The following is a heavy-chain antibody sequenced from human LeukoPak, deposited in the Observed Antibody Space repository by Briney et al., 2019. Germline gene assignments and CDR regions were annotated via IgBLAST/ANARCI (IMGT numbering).Heavy chain of an antibody. D-gene: IGHD6-13*01. Sequence: GGSLRLSCAASGFTFSDYYMSWIRQAPGKGLEWVSYISSSGSTIYYADSVKGRFTISRDNAKNSLYLQMNSLRAEDAAVYYCAREGAAAGTATYYYYYMDVWGKGTTVTVSS. V-gene: IGHV3-11*04. J-gene: IGHJ6*03. CDR2: ISSSGSTI. CDR1: GFTFSDYY. CDR3: AREGAAAGTATYYYYYMDV.